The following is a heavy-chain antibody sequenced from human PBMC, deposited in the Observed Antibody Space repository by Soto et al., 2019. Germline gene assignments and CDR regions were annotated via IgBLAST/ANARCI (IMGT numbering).Heavy chain of an antibody. V-gene: IGHV1-18*01. CDR3: ARGGTTVPNYYFDY. Sequence: ASVKVSCKASGYTFTSYGISWGRQAPGQGLEWMGWISAYNGNTNYAQKLQGRVTMTTDTSASTAYMELSSLRSEDTAVYYCARGGTTVPNYYFDYWGQGTLVTVSS. J-gene: IGHJ4*01. CDR2: ISAYNGNT. D-gene: IGHD4-17*01. CDR1: GYTFTSYG.